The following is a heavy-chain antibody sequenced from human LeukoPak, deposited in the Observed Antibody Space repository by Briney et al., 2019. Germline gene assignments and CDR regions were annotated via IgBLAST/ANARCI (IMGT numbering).Heavy chain of an antibody. V-gene: IGHV3-48*01. CDR3: ARVVGDSGSYLH. J-gene: IGHJ4*02. CDR1: GFTFSGYS. D-gene: IGHD3-10*01. Sequence: GRSLRLSCAASGFTFSGYSMNWVRQAPGKGLEWFSYISSSSSTIHYADSVKGRFTISRDNVKNSLYLQMNSLRGEDTAVYYCARVVGDSGSYLHWGQGTLVTVSS. CDR2: ISSSSSTI.